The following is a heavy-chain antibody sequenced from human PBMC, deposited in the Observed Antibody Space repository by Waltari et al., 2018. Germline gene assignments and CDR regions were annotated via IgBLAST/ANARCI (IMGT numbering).Heavy chain of an antibody. J-gene: IGHJ4*02. CDR1: GGSISSGRYY. V-gene: IGHV4-61*02. CDR3: ARGLLWFGELKNFDY. D-gene: IGHD3-10*01. CDR2: RYTSGST. Sequence: QVQLQESGPGLVKPSQTLSLTCTVFGGSISSGRYYWSWIRQPAGKGLEWIGHRYTSGSTNYNPPLKSRVAISIDTSKNQFSLKLSSVTAADTAVYYCARGLLWFGELKNFDYWGQGTLVTVSS.